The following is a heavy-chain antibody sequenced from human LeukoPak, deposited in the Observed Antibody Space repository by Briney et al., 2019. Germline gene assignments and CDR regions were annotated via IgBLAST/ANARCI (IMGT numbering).Heavy chain of an antibody. Sequence: SQTLSLTCTVSGGSISSGDYYWSWIRQPPGKGLEWLAYMYYSGSTYYNPSLKSRVTTSADTSKNQLSLKLSSVTAADTAVYYCARPYYYDSRIDPWGQGILVTVSS. CDR2: MYYSGST. CDR3: ARPYYYDSRIDP. D-gene: IGHD3-22*01. V-gene: IGHV4-30-4*01. CDR1: GGSISSGDYY. J-gene: IGHJ5*02.